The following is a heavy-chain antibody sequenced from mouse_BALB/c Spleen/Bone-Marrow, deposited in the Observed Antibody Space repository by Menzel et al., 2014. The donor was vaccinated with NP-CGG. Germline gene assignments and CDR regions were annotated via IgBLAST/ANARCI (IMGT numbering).Heavy chain of an antibody. D-gene: IGHD2-3*01. CDR2: INPDSSTI. CDR1: GFDFXRYW. V-gene: IGHV4-1*02. Sequence: EVMLVESGGGLVHPGGSLKLSCAASGFDFXRYWMGWVRQAPGKGLEWIGEINPDSSTINYTPSLKDKFIISRDNAKNTLYLQMSKVRSEDTALYYCSRLGYYGGFAYWGQGTLVTASA. J-gene: IGHJ3*01. CDR3: SRLGYYGGFAY.